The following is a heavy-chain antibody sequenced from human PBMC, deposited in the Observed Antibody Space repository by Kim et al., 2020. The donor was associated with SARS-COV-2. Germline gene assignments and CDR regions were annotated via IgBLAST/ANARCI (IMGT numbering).Heavy chain of an antibody. CDR1: GGSFSGYY. CDR3: ARARRPTRFGFDY. D-gene: IGHD3-10*01. V-gene: IGHV4-34*01. CDR2: INHSGST. Sequence: SETLSLTCAVYGGSFSGYYWSWIRQPPGKGLEWIGEINHSGSTNYNPSLKSRVTISVDTSKNQFSLKLSSVTAADTAVYYCARARRPTRFGFDYWGQGTLVTVSS. J-gene: IGHJ4*02.